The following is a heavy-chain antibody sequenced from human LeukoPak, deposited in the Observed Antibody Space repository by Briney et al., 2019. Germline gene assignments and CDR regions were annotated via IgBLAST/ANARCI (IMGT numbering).Heavy chain of an antibody. CDR1: GGSFSGYY. CDR3: ARGITIFGVVMTGYCYYMDV. CDR2: ISHSGST. Sequence: PSETLSLTCAVYGGSFSGYYWSWIRQPPGKRLEWIGEISHSGSTNYNPSLKSRVTISVDTTKNQFSLKLSSVTAADTAVYYCARGITIFGVVMTGYCYYMDVWGKGTTVTVSS. J-gene: IGHJ6*03. D-gene: IGHD3-3*01. V-gene: IGHV4-34*01.